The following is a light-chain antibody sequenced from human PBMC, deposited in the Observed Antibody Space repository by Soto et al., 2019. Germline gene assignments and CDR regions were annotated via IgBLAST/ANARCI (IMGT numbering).Light chain of an antibody. CDR3: CSNAGSSTSSYV. Sequence: QSALTQPASVSGSPGQSITISCTGTSSDVGSYNRVSWYQQHPGKAPKLMIYEGSKRPSGVSNRFSGSKSGNTASLTISGLQAEDEVDYYCCSNAGSSTSSYVFGTGTKLTVL. CDR1: SSDVGSYNR. CDR2: EGS. J-gene: IGLJ1*01. V-gene: IGLV2-23*01.